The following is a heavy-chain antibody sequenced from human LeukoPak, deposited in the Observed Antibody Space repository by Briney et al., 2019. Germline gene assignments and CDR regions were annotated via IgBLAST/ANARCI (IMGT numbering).Heavy chain of an antibody. CDR1: GLTLSRYD. CDR2: IGTRGDT. J-gene: IGHJ6*02. D-gene: IGHD6-19*01. Sequence: GGSLRLSCAASGLTLSRYDMHWVRQATGEGLEWVSAIGTRGDTYYAGSVKGRFTMSRENAKNSLYLQMNSLSAGETAVYYCVRAPPYSSASWGYYGMDVWGQGTTVTVSS. V-gene: IGHV3-13*01. CDR3: VRAPPYSSASWGYYGMDV.